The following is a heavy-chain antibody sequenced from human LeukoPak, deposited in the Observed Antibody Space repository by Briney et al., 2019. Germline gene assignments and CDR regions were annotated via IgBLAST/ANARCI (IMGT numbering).Heavy chain of an antibody. Sequence: GASVRVSCKASGYTFTSYYMHWVRQAPGQGLEWMGIINPSGGSTSYAQKFQGRVTMTRDTSTSTVYMELSSLRSEDTAVYYCARATVVGGESDYWGQGTLVTVSS. CDR2: INPSGGST. J-gene: IGHJ4*02. V-gene: IGHV1-46*01. CDR1: GYTFTSYY. CDR3: ARATVVGGESDY. D-gene: IGHD1-26*01.